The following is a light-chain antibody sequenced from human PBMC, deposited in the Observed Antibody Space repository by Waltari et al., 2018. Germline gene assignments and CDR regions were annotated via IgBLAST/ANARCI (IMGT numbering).Light chain of an antibody. CDR1: SREVGGSNY. Sequence: QSALTQPASVSGSPGQSITISCTGSSREVGGSNYVSWYPQQPGKAPKLMIYDVNKRPSWVSDRFSGSKSGNTASLTISGLLAEDEADYYCCAWGGDGTYVFGTGSKVTVL. V-gene: IGLV2-23*02. CDR2: DVN. CDR3: CAWGGDGTYV. J-gene: IGLJ1*01.